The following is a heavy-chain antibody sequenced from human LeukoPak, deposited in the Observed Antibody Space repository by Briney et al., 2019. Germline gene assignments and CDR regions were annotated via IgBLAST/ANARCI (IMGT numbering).Heavy chain of an antibody. J-gene: IGHJ6*02. V-gene: IGHV1-69*04. D-gene: IGHD3-22*01. CDR1: GGAFSSYA. CDR2: IIPILGIA. Sequence: SVKVSCKASGGAFSSYAISWVRQAPGQGLEWMGRIIPILGIANYAQKFQGRVTITADKSTSTAYMELSSLRSEDTAVYYCARPPTDSSGYYYYYGMDVWGQGTTVTVSS. CDR3: ARPPTDSSGYYYYYGMDV.